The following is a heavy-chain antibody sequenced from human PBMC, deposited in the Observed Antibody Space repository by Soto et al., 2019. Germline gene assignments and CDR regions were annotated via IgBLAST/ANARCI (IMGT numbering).Heavy chain of an antibody. J-gene: IGHJ4*01. V-gene: IGHV4-31*03. CDR1: GGSISNGGYY. Sequence: SETLSLTCTVSGGSISNGGYYWNWVRQHPGKGLEWIGYIHYSGSTWYNPSLESRVTISVDTSKDQFSLKLRSVTAADTAIYYCARVRGSGSYAAYYFDSWGQGTLVTVSS. CDR2: IHYSGST. CDR3: ARVRGSGSYAAYYFDS. D-gene: IGHD3-10*01.